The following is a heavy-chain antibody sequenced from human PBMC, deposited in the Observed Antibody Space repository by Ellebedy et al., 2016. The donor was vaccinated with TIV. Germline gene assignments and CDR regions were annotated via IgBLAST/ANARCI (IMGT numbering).Heavy chain of an antibody. J-gene: IGHJ4*02. CDR2: INHSGKT. D-gene: IGHD3-10*01. CDR3: VRDRPSGNFDS. Sequence: SETLSLTXTVSGYSISSGYSWGWIRQTPGKGLEWIGSINHSGKTYYNPSVESRVTVSVDTSKHQFSLRLNSVTAADTAVFYCVRDRPSGNFDSWGQGTLVTVSS. V-gene: IGHV4-38-2*02. CDR1: GYSISSGYS.